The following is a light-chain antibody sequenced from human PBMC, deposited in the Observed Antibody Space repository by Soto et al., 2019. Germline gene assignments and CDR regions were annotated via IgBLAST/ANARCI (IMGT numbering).Light chain of an antibody. CDR3: QQYNNWPPYT. CDR2: AAS. V-gene: IGKV1-27*01. Sequence: DIQMTQSPSSLSASVGDRVTITCRASQGISNYLAWYQQKPGKVPKLLIYAASTLQSGVPSRFSGSGSGTDFTLTISSLQPEDVAVYFCQQYNNWPPYTFGQGTKLEIK. CDR1: QGISNY. J-gene: IGKJ2*01.